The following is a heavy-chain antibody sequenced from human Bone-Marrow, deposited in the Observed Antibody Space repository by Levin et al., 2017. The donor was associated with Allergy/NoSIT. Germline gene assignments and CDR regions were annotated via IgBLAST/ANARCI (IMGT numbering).Heavy chain of an antibody. D-gene: IGHD2-21*02. J-gene: IGHJ3*02. V-gene: IGHV4-31*03. Sequence: LRLSCTVSGGSIISGGYYWSWIRQFPGKGLEWIGYTYYIGNPYYNPSLKSRLTISVDTSKNQLSLNLTSVTAADTAVYYCAGEGHGDCVGDDAFDIWGHGTMVTVTS. CDR3: AGEGHGDCVGDDAFDI. CDR2: TYYIGNP. CDR1: GGSIISGGYY.